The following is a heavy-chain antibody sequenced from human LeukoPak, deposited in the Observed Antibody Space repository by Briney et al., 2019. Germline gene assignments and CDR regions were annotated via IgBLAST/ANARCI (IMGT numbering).Heavy chain of an antibody. CDR3: AKLTSFTVTTSYGMDV. CDR1: GFTFSSYW. J-gene: IGHJ6*02. Sequence: GGSLRLSCAASGFTFSSYWMSWVRQAPGKGLEWVANIKQDGSEKYYVDSVKGRFTISRDNAKNSLYLQMNGLRAEDTAVYYCAKLTSFTVTTSYGMDVWGQGTTVTVSS. D-gene: IGHD4-17*01. V-gene: IGHV3-7*03. CDR2: IKQDGSEK.